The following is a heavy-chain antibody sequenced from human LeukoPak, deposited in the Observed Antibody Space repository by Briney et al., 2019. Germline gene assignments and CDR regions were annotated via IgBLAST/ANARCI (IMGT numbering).Heavy chain of an antibody. J-gene: IGHJ4*02. Sequence: PSETLSLTCAVYGGSFSSYYWSWIRQPAGKGLEWIGRIYTSGSTNYNPSLKSRVTMSVDTSKNQFSLKLSSVTAADTAVYYCARATYCSSTSCYGFDYWGQGTLVTVSS. D-gene: IGHD2-2*01. V-gene: IGHV4-59*10. CDR3: ARATYCSSTSCYGFDY. CDR1: GGSFSSYY. CDR2: IYTSGST.